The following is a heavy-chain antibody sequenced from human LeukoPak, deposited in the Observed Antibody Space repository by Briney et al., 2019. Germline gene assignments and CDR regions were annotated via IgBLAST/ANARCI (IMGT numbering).Heavy chain of an antibody. CDR1: GFTFSSYT. CDR2: ISDDATYT. D-gene: IGHD4-17*01. J-gene: IGHJ4*02. Sequence: PGRSLRLSCAASGFTFSSYTMHWVRQAPGKGLEWVAAISDDATYTYYSVSVKGRFAISRDNSKKTLFLQMNNPTTDDTAVCYCARGTAVTALSGFWGQGTLVTVSS. CDR3: ARGTAVTALSGF. V-gene: IGHV3-30*09.